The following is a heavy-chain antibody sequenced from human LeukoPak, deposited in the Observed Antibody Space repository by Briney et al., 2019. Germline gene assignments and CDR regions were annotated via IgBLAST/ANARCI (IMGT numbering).Heavy chain of an antibody. Sequence: ASVKVSCKASGYTFTSYDINWVRQASGQGLEWMGWMNPNSGNTGYAQKFQGRVTMTRDTSTSTVYMELSSLRSEDTAVYYCAREPLYCRSTSCHQYYYYMDVWGKGTTVTISS. V-gene: IGHV1-8*01. CDR2: MNPNSGNT. CDR3: AREPLYCRSTSCHQYYYYMDV. D-gene: IGHD2-2*01. J-gene: IGHJ6*03. CDR1: GYTFTSYD.